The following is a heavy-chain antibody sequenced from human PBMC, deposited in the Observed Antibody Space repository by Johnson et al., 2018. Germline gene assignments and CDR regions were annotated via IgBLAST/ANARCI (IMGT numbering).Heavy chain of an antibody. CDR3: ARGGYPDSSGTHPFDI. Sequence: VQLVESGGGVVQPGRSLRLSCAASGFTFDDYAMHWVRQAPGKGLEWVSGISWNSGSIGYADSVKGRFTISRDNAKNSLYLQMNSLRAEDTAVYYCARGGYPDSSGTHPFDIWGQGTMVTVSS. CDR2: ISWNSGSI. J-gene: IGHJ3*02. CDR1: GFTFDDYA. D-gene: IGHD3-22*01. V-gene: IGHV3-9*01.